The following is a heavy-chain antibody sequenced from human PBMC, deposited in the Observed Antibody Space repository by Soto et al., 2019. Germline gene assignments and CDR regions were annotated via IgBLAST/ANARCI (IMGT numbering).Heavy chain of an antibody. CDR3: ARIATGGRKDFDY. V-gene: IGHV3-7*01. D-gene: IGHD6-13*01. J-gene: IGHJ4*02. CDR1: GFTFSSHW. CDR2: IRQDGSEQ. Sequence: GGSLRLSCAASGFTFSSHWMSWVRQAPGKGLEWVANIRQDGSEQYYVDSVKGRFTISRANAKNSMSLQMNSLRAEATAVYHCARIATGGRKDFDYWGQGALVTVSS.